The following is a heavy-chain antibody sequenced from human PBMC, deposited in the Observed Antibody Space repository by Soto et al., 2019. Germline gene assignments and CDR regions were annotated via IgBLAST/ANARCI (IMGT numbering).Heavy chain of an antibody. CDR3: ARGPAYYYGMDV. V-gene: IGHV3-48*02. CDR2: ISSSSSAI. D-gene: IGHD2-2*01. J-gene: IGHJ6*02. Sequence: PGGSLRLSCAASGFTFSSYSMNWVRQAPGKGLEWVSYISSSSSAIYYADSVKGRFTISRDNAKNSLYLQMNSLRDEDTAVYYCARGPAYYYGMDVWGQGTTVTVSS. CDR1: GFTFSSYS.